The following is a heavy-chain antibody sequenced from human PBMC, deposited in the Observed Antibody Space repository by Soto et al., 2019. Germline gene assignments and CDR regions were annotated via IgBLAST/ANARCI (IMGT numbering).Heavy chain of an antibody. J-gene: IGHJ4*02. D-gene: IGHD2-21*02. CDR3: ARDRRQAYCGGGCYSGFVVDY. CDR2: ISSSSNTI. CDR1: GFTFSTYS. Sequence: ESGGGLVQPGGSLRLSCAASGFTFSTYSMNWLRQAPGKGLEWVSFISSSSNTIYYADSVKGRFTISRDNAENSLYLQLNSLRDEDTAVYYCARDRRQAYCGGGCYSGFVVDYWGQGTLVTVSS. V-gene: IGHV3-48*02.